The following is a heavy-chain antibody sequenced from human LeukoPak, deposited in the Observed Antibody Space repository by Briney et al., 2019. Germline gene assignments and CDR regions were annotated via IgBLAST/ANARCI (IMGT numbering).Heavy chain of an antibody. J-gene: IGHJ5*02. CDR1: GFTFSRFA. CDR2: ISGTGDST. CDR3: EKSWSQMLWDWFDT. D-gene: IGHD3-16*01. Sequence: GGSLRLSCAASGFTFSRFAMIWVRQAPGKGLEWVSAISGTGDSTYYADSVKGRFTISRDNSKNTLYVQMNSLRVEDTAVYYCEKSWSQMLWDWFDTWGQGTLVTVSS. V-gene: IGHV3-23*01.